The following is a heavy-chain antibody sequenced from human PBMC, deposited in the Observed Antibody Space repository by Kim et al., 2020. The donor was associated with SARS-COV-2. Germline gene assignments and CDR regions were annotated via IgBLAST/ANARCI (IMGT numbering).Heavy chain of an antibody. J-gene: IGHJ4*02. Sequence: ASVKVSCKASGYTFTSYYMHWVRQAPGQGLEWMGIINPSGGSTSYAQKFQGRVTMTRDTSTSTVYMELSSLRSEDTAVYYCARAGVRGVIISPGDYWGQGTLVTVSS. CDR1: GYTFTSYY. V-gene: IGHV1-46*01. CDR2: INPSGGST. D-gene: IGHD3-10*01. CDR3: ARAGVRGVIISPGDY.